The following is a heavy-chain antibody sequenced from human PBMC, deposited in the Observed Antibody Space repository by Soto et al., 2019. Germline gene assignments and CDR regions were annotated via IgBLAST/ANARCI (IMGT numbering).Heavy chain of an antibody. CDR3: ARAIAAAGHNWFDP. CDR1: GFTFSSYW. CDR2: INSDGSST. J-gene: IGHJ5*02. D-gene: IGHD6-13*01. V-gene: IGHV3-74*01. Sequence: PGGSLRLSCAASGFTFSSYWMHWVRQAPGKGLVWVSRINSDGSSTSYADSVKGRFTISRDNAKDTLYLQMNSLRAEDTAVYHCARAIAAAGHNWFDPWGQGTLVTVSS.